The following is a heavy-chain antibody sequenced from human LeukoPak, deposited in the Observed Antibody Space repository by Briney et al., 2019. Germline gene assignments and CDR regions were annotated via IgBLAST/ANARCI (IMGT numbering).Heavy chain of an antibody. D-gene: IGHD1-1*01. CDR1: GFAFNKYG. CDR3: ARDPPNSVGRYIYFDY. CDR2: ISAYDGRT. J-gene: IGHJ4*02. V-gene: IGHV1-18*01. Sequence: ASVKVSCKASGFAFNKYGFNWVRQAPGQGPEWLGWISAYDGRTNFAQNRQGRLTLTQDTSPTTAYMELRGLRSDGTAVYCCARDPPNSVGRYIYFDYWGQGTLVTVSS.